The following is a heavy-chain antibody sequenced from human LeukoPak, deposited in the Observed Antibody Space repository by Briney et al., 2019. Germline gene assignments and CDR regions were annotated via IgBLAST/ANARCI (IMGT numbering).Heavy chain of an antibody. Sequence: PGRSLRLSCAASGFTFGSYGMHWVRQAPGKGLERVAVIWYDGSNKHYADSVKGRFTISRDNAKNSLYLQMNSLRAEDTGVYYCARENGDYEIDYWGQGTLVTVSS. CDR2: IWYDGSNK. V-gene: IGHV3-33*01. J-gene: IGHJ4*02. CDR1: GFTFGSYG. CDR3: ARENGDYEIDY. D-gene: IGHD4-17*01.